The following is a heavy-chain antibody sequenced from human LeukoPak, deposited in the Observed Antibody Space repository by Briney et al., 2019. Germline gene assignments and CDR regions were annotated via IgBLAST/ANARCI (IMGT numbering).Heavy chain of an antibody. CDR2: ISSSSSYI. D-gene: IGHD6-6*01. CDR3: ARVRQLSARGYYYMDV. Sequence: GGSLRLSCAASGFTFSSYSMNWVRQAPGKGLEWVSSISSSSSYIYYADSVKGRFTISRDNAKNSLYLQMNSLRAEDTAVYYCARVRQLSARGYYYMDVWGKGTTVTISS. CDR1: GFTFSSYS. J-gene: IGHJ6*03. V-gene: IGHV3-21*01.